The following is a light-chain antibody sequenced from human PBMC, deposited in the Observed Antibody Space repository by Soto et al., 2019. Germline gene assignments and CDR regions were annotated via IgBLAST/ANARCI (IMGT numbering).Light chain of an antibody. CDR3: SSYADTNTLRV. J-gene: IGLJ1*01. CDR2: EVS. V-gene: IGLV2-8*01. Sequence: QSVLTQPPSASGSPGQSVTISCTGTSSDVGGYNYVSWYQQHPGKAPKLIIYEVSKRPSGVPDRFSGSKSGNTASLTVSGLQAEDEADYYCSSYADTNTLRVFGTGTQLTVL. CDR1: SSDVGGYNY.